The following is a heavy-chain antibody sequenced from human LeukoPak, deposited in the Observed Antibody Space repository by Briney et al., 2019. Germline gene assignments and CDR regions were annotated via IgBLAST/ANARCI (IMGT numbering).Heavy chain of an antibody. Sequence: GASVKVSCKASGYTFTGYYMHWVRQAPGQGLEWMGWINPNSGGTNYAQKFQGRVTMTRDTSISTAYMELSRLRSDDTAVYYCARESSAPYGSGSFINWFDPWGQGTLVTVSS. CDR2: INPNSGGT. CDR1: GYTFTGYY. V-gene: IGHV1-2*02. D-gene: IGHD3-10*01. CDR3: ARESSAPYGSGSFINWFDP. J-gene: IGHJ5*02.